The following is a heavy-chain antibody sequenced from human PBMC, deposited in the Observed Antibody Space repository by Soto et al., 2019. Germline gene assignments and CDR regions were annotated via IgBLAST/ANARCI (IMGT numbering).Heavy chain of an antibody. J-gene: IGHJ4*02. V-gene: IGHV1-18*01. D-gene: IGHD2-15*01. CDR1: GYTFTNFG. CDR3: AREGTPIDY. Sequence: HVQLVQSGAEVKKPGASVKVSCKTSGYTFTNFGLSWVRQAPGQGLEWMGWISAYNGNTNYAQNFHGRVTMTTHTSTSTAYMELRSQRSDHTAEYYCAREGTPIDYWGQGTLVTVSS. CDR2: ISAYNGNT.